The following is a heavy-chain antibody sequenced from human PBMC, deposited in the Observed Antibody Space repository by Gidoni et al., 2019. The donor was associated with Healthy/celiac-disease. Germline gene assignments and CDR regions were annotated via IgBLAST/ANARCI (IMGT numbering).Heavy chain of an antibody. D-gene: IGHD5-18*01. CDR1: GFPVSSNS. Sequence: EVQLVESGGGLIQPGGSPSLSCAASGFPVSSNSMSWVRQAPGKGLEWVSVIYSGGSTYYADSVKGRFTISRDNSKNTLYLQMNSLRAEDTAVYYCARDCCGYSYGSVDYWGQGTLVTVSS. CDR2: IYSGGST. CDR3: ARDCCGYSYGSVDY. V-gene: IGHV3-53*01. J-gene: IGHJ4*02.